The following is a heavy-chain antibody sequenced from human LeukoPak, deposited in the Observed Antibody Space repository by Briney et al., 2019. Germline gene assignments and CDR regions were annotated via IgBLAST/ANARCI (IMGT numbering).Heavy chain of an antibody. CDR3: ARAGQYCGGDCFYFDY. CDR1: GGTFSSYA. D-gene: IGHD2-21*02. Sequence: SVKFSCKASGGTFSSYAISWVRQAPGQGLEWMGRIIPIFGIANYAKKFQGRVTITADKSTSTAYMELSSLRSEDTAVYYCARAGQYCGGDCFYFDYWGQGTLVTVSS. V-gene: IGHV1-69*04. J-gene: IGHJ4*02. CDR2: IIPIFGIA.